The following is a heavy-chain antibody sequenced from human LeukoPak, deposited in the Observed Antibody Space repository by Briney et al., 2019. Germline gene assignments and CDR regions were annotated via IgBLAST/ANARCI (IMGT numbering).Heavy chain of an antibody. CDR2: INSDGSST. D-gene: IGHD3-10*01. V-gene: IGHV3-74*03. J-gene: IGHJ4*02. Sequence: HAGGSLRLSCAASGFAFRNYWMHWVRQAPGKGLVWVSRINSDGSSTKYADSVKGRFTISRDNTKNTLYLQMNSLRAEDTAVYYCARDQGGGRYYGEDYWGQGTLVTVS. CDR1: GFAFRNYW. CDR3: ARDQGGGRYYGEDY.